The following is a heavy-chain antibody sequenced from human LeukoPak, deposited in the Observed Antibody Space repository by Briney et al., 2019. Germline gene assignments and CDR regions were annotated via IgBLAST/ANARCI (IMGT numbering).Heavy chain of an antibody. J-gene: IGHJ6*03. CDR2: IYYSGST. CDR3: ARGGGSTSAWYYYYYMDV. V-gene: IGHV4-39*07. D-gene: IGHD2-2*01. Sequence: NPSETLSLTCTVSGGSISSSSYYWGWIRQPPGKGLEWIGSIYYSGSTYYNPSLKSRVTISVDTSKNQFSLKLSSVTAADTAVYYCARGGGSTSAWYYYYYMDVWGKGTTVTVSS. CDR1: GGSISSSSYY.